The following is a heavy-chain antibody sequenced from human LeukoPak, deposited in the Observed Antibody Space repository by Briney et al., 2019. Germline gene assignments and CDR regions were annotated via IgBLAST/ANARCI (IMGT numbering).Heavy chain of an antibody. Sequence: TPSETLSLTCTVSGGSISSYYWSWIRQPPGKGLEWIGYIYYSGSTNYNPSLKSRVTMSVDTSKNQFSLKLSSVTAADTAVYYCARVRPEGPYYYYYMDVWGKGTTVTVSS. J-gene: IGHJ6*03. CDR1: GGSISSYY. CDR2: IYYSGST. V-gene: IGHV4-59*12. CDR3: ARVRPEGPYYYYYMDV.